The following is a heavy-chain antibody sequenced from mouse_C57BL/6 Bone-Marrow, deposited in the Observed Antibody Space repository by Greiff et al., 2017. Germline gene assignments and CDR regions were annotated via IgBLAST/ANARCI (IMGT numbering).Heavy chain of an antibody. CDR2: IDPETGGT. CDR1: GYTFTDYE. Sequence: VQLQQSGAELVRPGASVTLSCKASGYTFTDYEMHWVKQTPVHGLEWIGAIDPETGGTAYNQKFKGKDILTADKSSSTAYMELRSLTSEDSAVYYCTRRYYDYDGAWFAYWGQGTLVTVSA. D-gene: IGHD2-4*01. J-gene: IGHJ3*01. V-gene: IGHV1-15*01. CDR3: TRRYYDYDGAWFAY.